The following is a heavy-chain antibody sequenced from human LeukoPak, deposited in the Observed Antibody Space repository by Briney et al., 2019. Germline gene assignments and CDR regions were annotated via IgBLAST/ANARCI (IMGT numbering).Heavy chain of an antibody. CDR2: ISSSSSTI. J-gene: IGHJ5*02. Sequence: SGGSLRLSCAASGFTFSSYNMNWVRQAPGKGLEWISYISSSSSTIYYADSVKGRFTISRDNAKNSLYLQMSSLRDEDTAVYYCARAGGSHAWGQGTLVTVSS. CDR3: ARAGGSHA. V-gene: IGHV3-48*02. D-gene: IGHD1-26*01. CDR1: GFTFSSYN.